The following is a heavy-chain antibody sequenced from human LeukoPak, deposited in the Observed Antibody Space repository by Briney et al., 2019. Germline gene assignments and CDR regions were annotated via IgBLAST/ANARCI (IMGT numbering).Heavy chain of an antibody. J-gene: IGHJ5*02. CDR1: GGSISSYY. CDR2: VYPSGSA. CDR3: ARDYTEQHNYARSGYYWKWFDP. Sequence: SETLSLTCAVYGGSISSYYWSWIRQPAGKGLEWIGRVYPSGSADYNPSLKSRVTMSIDTSKNQFSLKLRSVTAADTAVYYCARDYTEQHNYARSGYYWKWFDPWGQGTLVTVSS. D-gene: IGHD3-22*01. V-gene: IGHV4-4*07.